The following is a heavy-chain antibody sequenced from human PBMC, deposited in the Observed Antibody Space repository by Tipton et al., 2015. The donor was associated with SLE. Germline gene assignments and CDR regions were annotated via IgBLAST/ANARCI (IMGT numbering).Heavy chain of an antibody. J-gene: IGHJ5*02. CDR1: GGSITSGGYS. Sequence: TLSLTCDVSGGSITSGGYSWSWIRQPPGKGLEWIGHIYTSGSTNYNPSLKSRVTISVDTSKNQFSLKLSSVTAADTAVNYCARDTEKDSDFWSVSNWFDPWGQGILVAVSP. D-gene: IGHD3-3*01. CDR3: ARDTEKDSDFWSVSNWFDP. CDR2: IYTSGST. V-gene: IGHV4-61*09.